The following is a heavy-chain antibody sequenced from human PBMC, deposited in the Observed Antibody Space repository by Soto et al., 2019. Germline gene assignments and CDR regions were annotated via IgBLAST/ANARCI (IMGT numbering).Heavy chain of an antibody. CDR2: IYTSGST. J-gene: IGHJ5*02. CDR3: ARDVYCSSTSCYTGYWFDP. CDR1: GGSISSYY. D-gene: IGHD2-2*02. Sequence: XATLSLTSTVPGGSISSYYWSWIRQPTGKGLEWIGRIYTSGSTNYNPSLKSRVTMSVDTSKNQFSLKLSSVTAADTAVYYCARDVYCSSTSCYTGYWFDPWGQGTLVTVSS. V-gene: IGHV4-4*07.